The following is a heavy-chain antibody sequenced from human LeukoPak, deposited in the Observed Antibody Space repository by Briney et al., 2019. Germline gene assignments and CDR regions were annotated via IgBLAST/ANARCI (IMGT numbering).Heavy chain of an antibody. Sequence: GGSLRLSCTTSGFTFSDYAVSWVRQAPGKGLEWIGFIRNKANGGTTEYAASVKGRFTISRDDSKTIAHLQMSSLKTEDTAVYYCSRFYSSGWASGAFDIWGKGTMVTVSS. D-gene: IGHD3-22*01. CDR2: IRNKANGGTT. CDR1: GFTFSDYA. CDR3: SRFYSSGWASGAFDI. V-gene: IGHV3-49*04. J-gene: IGHJ3*02.